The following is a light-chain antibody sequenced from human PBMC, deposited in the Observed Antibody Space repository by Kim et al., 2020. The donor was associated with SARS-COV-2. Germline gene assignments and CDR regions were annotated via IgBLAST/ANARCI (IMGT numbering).Light chain of an antibody. Sequence: DIQMTQSPSSLSVSLGDRATLTCRASQSVRSNLVWYQQRPGQAPRLLIYGASTMVTGIPSRFSGSGSGTEFTLTISSLQSEDFAVYYCQQYNNSPRTFGQGTKVDIK. CDR3: QQYNNSPRT. CDR1: QSVRSN. CDR2: GAS. V-gene: IGKV3-15*01. J-gene: IGKJ1*01.